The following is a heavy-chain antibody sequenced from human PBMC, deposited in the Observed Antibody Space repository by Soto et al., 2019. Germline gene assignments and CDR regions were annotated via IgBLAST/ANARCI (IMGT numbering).Heavy chain of an antibody. D-gene: IGHD4-17*01. V-gene: IGHV3-15*01. CDR2: IKSKSDGGTT. J-gene: IGHJ6*03. CDR3: TTEDNYGDYYYYYYMDV. CDR1: GFTFSNAW. Sequence: EVQLVESGGGLVKPGGSLRLSCAASGFTFSNAWMSWVRQAPGKGLEWVGRIKSKSDGGTTDYAAPVKGRFTISRDDSKNTLYLQMNSLKTEDTAVYYCTTEDNYGDYYYYYYMDVWGQGTTVTVSS.